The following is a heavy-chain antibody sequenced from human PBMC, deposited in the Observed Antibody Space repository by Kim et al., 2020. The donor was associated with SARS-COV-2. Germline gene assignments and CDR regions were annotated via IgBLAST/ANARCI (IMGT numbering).Heavy chain of an antibody. J-gene: IGHJ5*02. V-gene: IGHV1-3*01. CDR3: AREGSGSYNWLDP. Sequence: SQNFQDRVTITRDTSASTSYMELSSLTSKDTAVYYCAREGSGSYNWLDPWGQGTLVTVSS. D-gene: IGHD3-10*01.